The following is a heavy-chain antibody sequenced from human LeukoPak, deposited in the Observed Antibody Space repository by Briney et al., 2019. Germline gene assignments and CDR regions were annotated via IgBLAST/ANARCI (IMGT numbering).Heavy chain of an antibody. CDR1: GFTFNIYS. V-gene: IGHV3-48*01. CDR3: ASGPGLDY. J-gene: IGHJ4*02. Sequence: GGSLRLSCAASGFTFNIYSMNWVRQAPGKGLEWISYISIERNSLYYADSVKGRFTISRDNGKSSLYLQMRSLRAEDTAVYYCASGPGLDYWGQGTLVTVSS. CDR2: ISIERNSL.